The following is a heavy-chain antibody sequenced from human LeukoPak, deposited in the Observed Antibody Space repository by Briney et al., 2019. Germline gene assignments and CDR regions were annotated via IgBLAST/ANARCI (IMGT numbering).Heavy chain of an antibody. D-gene: IGHD5-18*01. J-gene: IGHJ5*02. CDR1: GYSFTNYW. V-gene: IGHV5-51*01. Sequence: GESLKTSCKGSGYSFTNYWIGWVRQMPGKGLEWMGIIYPGDSDTRYSPSFQGQVTISADKSISTAYLQWSSLKASDTAMYYCARLNRPGYSYAPFDPWGQGTLVTVSS. CDR3: ARLNRPGYSYAPFDP. CDR2: IYPGDSDT.